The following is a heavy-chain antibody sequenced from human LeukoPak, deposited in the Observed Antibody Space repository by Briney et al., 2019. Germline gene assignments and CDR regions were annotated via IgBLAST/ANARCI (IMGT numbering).Heavy chain of an antibody. D-gene: IGHD5-18*01. CDR2: IRSTAYGATT. CDR1: GFIFGDYA. Sequence: GRSLKLSCTASGFIFGDYAMSWVRQAPEKGLEWVAFIRSTAYGATTEYAASVKGRFTISRDDSKSIAYLQMNSLKTEDTAVYYCTRDFEDSYGVREFGYWGQGTLVTVSS. J-gene: IGHJ4*02. V-gene: IGHV3-49*04. CDR3: TRDFEDSYGVREFGY.